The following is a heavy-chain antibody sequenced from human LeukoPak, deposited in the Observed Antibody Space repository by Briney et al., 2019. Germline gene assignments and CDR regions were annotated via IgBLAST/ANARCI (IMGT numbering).Heavy chain of an antibody. V-gene: IGHV3-13*01. CDR1: GFTFSSYD. J-gene: IGHJ5*02. CDR3: ARDAGGRTQREGWFDP. D-gene: IGHD1-26*01. Sequence: GGSLRLSCAAAGFTFSSYDMHWVRQGTGKGLEWVSAIGTAGDTYYPGSVKGRFTISRDNAKNSLYLQMKSLRVEDTGVYYCARDAGGRTQREGWFDPWGQGTLVTVSS. CDR2: IGTAGDT.